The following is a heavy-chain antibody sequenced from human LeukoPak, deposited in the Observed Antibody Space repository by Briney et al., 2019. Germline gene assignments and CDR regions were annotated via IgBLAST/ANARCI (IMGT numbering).Heavy chain of an antibody. D-gene: IGHD1-14*01. V-gene: IGHV1-46*01. Sequence: GASVKVSCKASGYTFTSYYMHWVRQAPGQGLEWMGIINPSGGSTSYAQKFQGRVTMTRDTSTSTVYMELSSLRSEDTAVYYCARDPGGLTPLWAFDIWGQGTMVTVSS. CDR1: GYTFTSYY. CDR3: ARDPGGLTPLWAFDI. J-gene: IGHJ3*02. CDR2: INPSGGST.